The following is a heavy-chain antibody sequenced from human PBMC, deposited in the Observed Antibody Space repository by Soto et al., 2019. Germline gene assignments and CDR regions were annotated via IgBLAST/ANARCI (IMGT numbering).Heavy chain of an antibody. CDR2: IYYSGST. CDR1: GGSVSSGSYY. Sequence: QVQLQESGPGLVKPSETLSLTCTVSGGSVSSGSYYWSWIRQPPGKGLEWIGYIYYSGSTNYNPSTNTRVTISVDTSKNQFSLKLSSVPAADTAVYYCARRIPPWEDYGDYSVWFDPWGQGTLVTVSS. J-gene: IGHJ5*02. D-gene: IGHD4-17*01. V-gene: IGHV4-61*01. CDR3: ARRIPPWEDYGDYSVWFDP.